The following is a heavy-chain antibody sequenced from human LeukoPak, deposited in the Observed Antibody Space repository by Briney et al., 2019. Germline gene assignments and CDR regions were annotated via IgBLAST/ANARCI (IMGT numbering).Heavy chain of an antibody. D-gene: IGHD6-6*01. J-gene: IGHJ6*01. Sequence: SVKVSCKASGCTFSSYTISWVRQAPGHGLEWMGRIITILGIANYAQKFQGRVTITADKSTSTASMDLSSLRAGDPAVYYCPWLHSSSRFDYEYYGMDVWGQGNTVTVSS. V-gene: IGHV1-69*02. CDR2: IITILGIA. CDR3: PWLHSSSRFDYEYYGMDV. CDR1: GCTFSSYT.